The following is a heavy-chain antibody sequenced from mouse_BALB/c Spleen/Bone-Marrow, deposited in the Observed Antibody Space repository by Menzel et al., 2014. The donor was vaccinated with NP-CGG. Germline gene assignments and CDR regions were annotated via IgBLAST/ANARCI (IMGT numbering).Heavy chain of an antibody. CDR2: INPDSSTI. D-gene: IGHD2-1*01. CDR3: ARNGYYGYSDY. V-gene: IGHV4-1*02. J-gene: IGHJ2*01. CDR1: GFDFSRYR. Sequence: DVKLQESGGGLVQPGGSLKLSCAASGFDFSRYRMSWVRQAPGKGLEWIGEINPDSSTINYTPSLKDKFIISRDNAKNTLYLQMSKVRSEDTALYYCARNGYYGYSDYWGQGTTLTVSS.